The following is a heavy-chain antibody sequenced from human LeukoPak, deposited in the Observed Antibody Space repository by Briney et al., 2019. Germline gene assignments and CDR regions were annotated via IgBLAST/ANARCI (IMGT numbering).Heavy chain of an antibody. J-gene: IGHJ6*03. CDR3: ARNGCDYAGCSRLKSYSWYYMDL. V-gene: IGHV4-34*01. Sequence: SETPSLTLTFSWAYLNSYYQSWVRQSPREGLELGGENNQNGNTKYNPSLESRITISVDTSKNQLSLKLTSVTAADTSVYYCARNGCDYAGCSRLKSYSWYYMDLWGTGTTVTVSS. CDR2: NNQNGNT. D-gene: IGHD2-21*01. CDR1: WAYLNSYY.